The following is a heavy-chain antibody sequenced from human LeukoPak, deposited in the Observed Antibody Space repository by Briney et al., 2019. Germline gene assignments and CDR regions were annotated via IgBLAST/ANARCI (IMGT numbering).Heavy chain of an antibody. CDR3: AKKTPAFEY. V-gene: IGHV3-23*01. CDR1: GFTFSSFA. J-gene: IGHJ4*02. CDR2: ISSSGSTT. Sequence: GASLRLSCVDSGFTFSSFAMSWVRQAPGRGLEWVSTISSSGSTTYYIDSVKGRFTISRDNSRNTLYLQLNSMRGEDTAVYYWAKKTPAFEYWGQGTLVNVS.